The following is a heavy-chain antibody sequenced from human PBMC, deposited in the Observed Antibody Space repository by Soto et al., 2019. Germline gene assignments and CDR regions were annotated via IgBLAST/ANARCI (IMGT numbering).Heavy chain of an antibody. CDR1: GFTFDDYT. Sequence: GESLKISCAASGFTFDDYTMHWVRQAPGKGLEWVSLISWDGGSTYYADSVKGRFTISRDNSKNSLYLQMNSLRTEDTALYYCAKDKRSGYDNWFDPWGQGTLVTVSS. V-gene: IGHV3-43*01. CDR3: AKDKRSGYDNWFDP. J-gene: IGHJ5*02. D-gene: IGHD3-22*01. CDR2: ISWDGGST.